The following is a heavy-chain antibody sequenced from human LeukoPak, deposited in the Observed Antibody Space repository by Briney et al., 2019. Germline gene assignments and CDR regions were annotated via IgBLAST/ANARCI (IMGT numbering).Heavy chain of an antibody. CDR1: GYTFTSYG. CDR3: AVYRGLYYYYYMDV. D-gene: IGHD2-21*01. Sequence: ASVTVSCKASGYTFTSYGISWVRQAPGQGLEWMGWISAYNGNTNYAQKLQGRVTMTTDTSTSTAYMELRSLRSDDTAVYYCAVYRGLYYYYYMDVWGKGTTVTVSS. V-gene: IGHV1-18*01. J-gene: IGHJ6*03. CDR2: ISAYNGNT.